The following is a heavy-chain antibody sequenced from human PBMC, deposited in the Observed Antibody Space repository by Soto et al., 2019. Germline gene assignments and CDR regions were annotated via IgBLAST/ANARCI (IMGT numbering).Heavy chain of an antibody. CDR3: ARLRRAVAGIDVWTWGGYFDY. CDR2: IYYSGST. Sequence: SETLSLTCTVSGGSISSSSYYWGWIRQPPGKGLEWIGSIYYSGSTYYNPSLKSRVTISVDTSKNQFSLKLSSVTAADTAVYYCARLRRAVAGIDVWTWGGYFDYWGQGTLVTVSS. V-gene: IGHV4-39*01. D-gene: IGHD6-19*01. J-gene: IGHJ4*02. CDR1: GGSISSSSYY.